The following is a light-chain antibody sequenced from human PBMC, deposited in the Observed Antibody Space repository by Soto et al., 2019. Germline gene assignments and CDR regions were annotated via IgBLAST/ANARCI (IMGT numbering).Light chain of an antibody. CDR2: LGS. CDR1: QSLLHSNGYDS. V-gene: IGKV2-28*01. Sequence: EIVMTQSPLSLPDTPGEPASISCRSSQSLLHSNGYDSLDWYLQKPGQSPQLLIYLGSNRASGVPARFSGSGSGTDFTLKISRVEADDVGVYYCMQALQSPPTFGQGTKVEIK. J-gene: IGKJ1*01. CDR3: MQALQSPPT.